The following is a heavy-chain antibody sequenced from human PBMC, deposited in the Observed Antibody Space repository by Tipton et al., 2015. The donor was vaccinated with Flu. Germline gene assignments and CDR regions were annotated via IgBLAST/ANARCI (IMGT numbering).Heavy chain of an antibody. CDR3: ARDRPNYYYYGMDV. Sequence: TLSLTCTVSGGSISSYYWSWIRQPPGKGLEWIGYIYYSGSTNYNPSLKSHVTISVDTSKNQFSLKLSSVTAADTAVYYCARDRPNYYYYGMDVWGQGTAVTVSS. CDR1: GGSISSYY. J-gene: IGHJ6*02. V-gene: IGHV4-59*01. CDR2: IYYSGST.